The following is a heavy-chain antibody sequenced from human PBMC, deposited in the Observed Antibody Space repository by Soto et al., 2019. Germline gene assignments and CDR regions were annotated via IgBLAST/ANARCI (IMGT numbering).Heavy chain of an antibody. CDR2: INAGNGNT. V-gene: IGHV1-3*01. CDR1: GYSFTSYA. J-gene: IGHJ6*03. CDR3: ARDFDDPYYYYYYMDV. Sequence: ASVKVSCKASGYSFTSYAMHWVRQAPGQRLEWMGWINAGNGNTKYSQKFQGRVTITRDTSASTAYMELSSLRSEDTAVYYCARDFDDPYYYYYYMDVWGKGTTVTVSS.